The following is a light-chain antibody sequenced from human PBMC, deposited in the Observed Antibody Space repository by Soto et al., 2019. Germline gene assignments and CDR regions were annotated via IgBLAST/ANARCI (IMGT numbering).Light chain of an antibody. V-gene: IGKV1-27*01. CDR3: QKYNSAAIT. Sequence: DIQMTQSPSSLSASVGDRVTITCRASQGISNYLDWYQQKPGKVPKLLIYAASTLQSGVPSRFSGSGSGTDLTLTMSSLQPQDVVTYYCQKYNSAAITFGQGTRLQIK. J-gene: IGKJ5*01. CDR2: AAS. CDR1: QGISNY.